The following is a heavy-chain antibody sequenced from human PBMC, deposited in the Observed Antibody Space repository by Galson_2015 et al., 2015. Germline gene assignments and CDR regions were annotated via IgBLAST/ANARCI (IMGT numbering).Heavy chain of an antibody. J-gene: IGHJ4*02. CDR1: GFTVSNSY. Sequence: SLRLSCAASGFTVSNSYMSWVRQAPGKGLEWVSVIYSGGNTYYADSVKGRFTISRDNSKNTPYLQMNSLRAEDTAVYYCARDIGYGAGSYDYWGQGTLVTVSS. D-gene: IGHD3-10*01. V-gene: IGHV3-53*01. CDR3: ARDIGYGAGSYDY. CDR2: IYSGGNT.